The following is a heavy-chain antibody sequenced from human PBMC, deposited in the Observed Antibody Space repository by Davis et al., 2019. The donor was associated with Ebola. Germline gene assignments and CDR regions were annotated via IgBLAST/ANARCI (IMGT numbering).Heavy chain of an antibody. J-gene: IGHJ6*02. Sequence: SETLSLTCTVSGGSVSSGSYYWSWIRQPPGKGLEWIGEINHSGSTNYNPSLKSRVTISVDTSKNQFSLKLSSVTAADTAVYYCARGRIGVWGSYRTYYYYGMDVWGQGTTVTVSS. V-gene: IGHV4-39*07. CDR3: ARGRIGVWGSYRTYYYYGMDV. CDR1: GGSVSSGSYY. D-gene: IGHD3-16*02. CDR2: INHSGST.